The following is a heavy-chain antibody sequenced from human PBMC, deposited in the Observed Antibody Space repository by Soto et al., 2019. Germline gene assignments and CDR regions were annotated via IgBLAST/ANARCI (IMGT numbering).Heavy chain of an antibody. J-gene: IGHJ4*02. D-gene: IGHD4-17*01. V-gene: IGHV1-18*01. CDR2: ISGNNGNR. CDR3: SRDTGDTVFDH. Sequence: GESLKISCKASGYTFTSYGISWVRQAPGQGLEWMGWISGNNGNRNYAQKLQGRVTMTTDTSTSTGYMELRSLRSDDTAVYYCSRDTGDTVFDHRAQRTLLTVSA. CDR1: GYTFTSYG.